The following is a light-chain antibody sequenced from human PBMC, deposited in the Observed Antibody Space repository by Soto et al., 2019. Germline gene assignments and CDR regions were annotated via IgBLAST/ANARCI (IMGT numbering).Light chain of an antibody. V-gene: IGKV3-15*01. CDR1: QSVSDK. CDR2: HAS. CDR3: QQYNNWPPWT. J-gene: IGKJ1*01. Sequence: EIVMTQSPATVSVSPGERATLSCRASQSVSDKLAWYQQKPGQAHRLLIYHASARATGIPARFSGSGSGTEFTLTISGLQSEDFAVYYCQQYNNWPPWTCGQGTKVEIK.